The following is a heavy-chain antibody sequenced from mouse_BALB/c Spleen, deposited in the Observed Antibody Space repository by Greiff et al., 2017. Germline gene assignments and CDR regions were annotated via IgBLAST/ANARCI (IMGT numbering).Heavy chain of an antibody. CDR2: IWAGGST. CDR3: ARAYGNYRYAMDY. CDR1: GFSLTSYG. V-gene: IGHV2-9*02. D-gene: IGHD2-1*01. J-gene: IGHJ4*01. Sequence: VMLVESGPGLVAPSQSLSITCTVSGFSLTSYGVHWVRQPPGKGLEWLGVIWAGGSTNYNSALMSRLSISKDNSKSQVFLKMNSLQTDDTAMYYCARAYGNYRYAMDYWGQGTSVTVSS.